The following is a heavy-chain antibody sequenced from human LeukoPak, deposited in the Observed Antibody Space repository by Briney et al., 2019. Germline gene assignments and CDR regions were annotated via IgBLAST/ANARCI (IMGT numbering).Heavy chain of an antibody. CDR3: ARISQRSFDP. CDR1: GFTFSSYW. Sequence: GGSLRLSCAAPGFTFSSYWMSWVRQAPGKGLEWVANIKQDGVEQYYVDSVEGRFTISRDNAKSSLFLQMNSLRAEDTAVYYCARISQRSFDPCGQGTLVTVSS. V-gene: IGHV3-7*05. CDR2: IKQDGVEQ. D-gene: IGHD2-15*01. J-gene: IGHJ5*02.